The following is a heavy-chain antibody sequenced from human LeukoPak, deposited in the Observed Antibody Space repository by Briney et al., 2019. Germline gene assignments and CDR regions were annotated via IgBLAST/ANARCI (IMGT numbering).Heavy chain of an antibody. V-gene: IGHV4-59*01. Sequence: SETLSLTCTVSGGSISRYFWSWIRQPPGKGLEWIGHIYYSGTTNYNPSLKSRVTISVDTSKNQFSLKLSSVTAADTAVYYCARDPGVVGGFFGYWGQGTLVTVSS. CDR1: GGSISRYF. D-gene: IGHD3-16*01. CDR2: IYYSGTT. J-gene: IGHJ4*02. CDR3: ARDPGVVGGFFGY.